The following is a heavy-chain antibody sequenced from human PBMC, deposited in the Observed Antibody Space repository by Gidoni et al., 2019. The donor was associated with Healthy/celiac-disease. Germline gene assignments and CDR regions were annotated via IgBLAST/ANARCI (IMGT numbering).Heavy chain of an antibody. J-gene: IGHJ3*02. V-gene: IGHV4-61*02. CDR3: ARDLLVAGTGAFDI. CDR2: IYTSGST. CDR1: GGSISRGSYY. Sequence: VQLQESGPGLVKPSQTLSLTCPVSGGSISRGSYYWSWIRQPAGKGLEWIGRIYTSGSTNYNPSLKSRVTISVDTSKNQFSLKLSSVTAADTAVYYCARDLLVAGTGAFDIWGQGTMVTVSS. D-gene: IGHD6-19*01.